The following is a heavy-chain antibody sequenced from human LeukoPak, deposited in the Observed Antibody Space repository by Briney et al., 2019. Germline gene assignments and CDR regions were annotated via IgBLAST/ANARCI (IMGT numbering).Heavy chain of an antibody. CDR3: ARDLYDILTGYPHAFDI. Sequence: PSETLSLTCTVSGGSISSYYWSWIRQPAGKGLEWIGRIYTSESTNYNPSLKSRVTMSVDTSKNQFSLKLSSVTAADTAVYYCARDLYDILTGYPHAFDIWGQGTMVTVSS. D-gene: IGHD3-9*01. CDR2: IYTSEST. J-gene: IGHJ3*02. V-gene: IGHV4-4*07. CDR1: GGSISSYY.